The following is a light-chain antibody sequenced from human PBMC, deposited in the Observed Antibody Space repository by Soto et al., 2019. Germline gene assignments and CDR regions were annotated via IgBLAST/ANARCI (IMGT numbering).Light chain of an antibody. CDR3: CSCAGSSTFDVV. J-gene: IGLJ2*01. Sequence: QAVVTQPASVSGSPGQSITISCTGTSSDVGSYNLVSWYQQHPGKAPKLMIYEGSKRPSGVSNRFSGSKSGNTASLTISGLQAEDEADYYCCSCAGSSTFDVVFGGGTQLTVL. V-gene: IGLV2-23*03. CDR2: EGS. CDR1: SSDVGSYNL.